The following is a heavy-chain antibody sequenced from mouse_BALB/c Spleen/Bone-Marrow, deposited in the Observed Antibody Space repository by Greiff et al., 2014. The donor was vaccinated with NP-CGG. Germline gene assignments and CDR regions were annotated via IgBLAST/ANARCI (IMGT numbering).Heavy chain of an antibody. D-gene: IGHD1-1*01. CDR1: GFSLTDYG. J-gene: IGHJ2*01. Sequence: VQVVESGPGLVAPSQSLSITCTVSGFSLTDYGVSWIRQPPGKGLEWLGVVWGGGITYYNSTLKSRLSITKDNSKNQVFLKMNSLQTDDTAMYYCAKHDTTVVVDYWGQGTTLTVSS. V-gene: IGHV2-6-5*01. CDR2: VWGGGIT. CDR3: AKHDTTVVVDY.